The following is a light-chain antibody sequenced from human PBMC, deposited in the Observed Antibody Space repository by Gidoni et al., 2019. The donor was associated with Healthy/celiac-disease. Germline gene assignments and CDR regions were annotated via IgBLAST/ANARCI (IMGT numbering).Light chain of an antibody. CDR2: WAS. Sequence: DIVMTQCPDSLAVSLGERATINCKSSQSVLYSSNNKNYVAWYQQKPGQSPKVLIYWASTRESGVPDRFSGSGSGTDFTLTISSLQAEDVAVYYCQQYYSNPLTFGGGTKVEIK. V-gene: IGKV4-1*01. J-gene: IGKJ4*01. CDR1: QSVLYSSNNKNY. CDR3: QQYYSNPLT.